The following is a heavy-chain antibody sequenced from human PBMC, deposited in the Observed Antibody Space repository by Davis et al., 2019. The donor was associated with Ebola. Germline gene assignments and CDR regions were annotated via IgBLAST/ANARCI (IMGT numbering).Heavy chain of an antibody. J-gene: IGHJ3*02. CDR3: AREHQNTMIVVVIPPGAFDI. V-gene: IGHV3-30*04. Sequence: GESLKISCAASGFTFSSYAMHWVRQAPGKGLEWVAVISYDGSNKYYADSVKGRFTISRDNSKNTLYLQMNSLRAEDTAVYYCAREHQNTMIVVVIPPGAFDIWGQGTMVTVSS. CDR2: ISYDGSNK. CDR1: GFTFSSYA. D-gene: IGHD3-22*01.